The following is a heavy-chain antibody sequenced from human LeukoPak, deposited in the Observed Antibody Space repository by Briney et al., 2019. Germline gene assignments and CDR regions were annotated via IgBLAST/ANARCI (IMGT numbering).Heavy chain of an antibody. Sequence: TSETLSLTCTVSGGSISSSSYYWGWIRQPPGKGLEWIGSIYYSGSTYYNPSLKSRVTISVDTSKNQFSLKLSSVTAADTAVYYCARDRPLPEYSSSWAPTGWFDPWGQGTLVTVSS. CDR3: ARDRPLPEYSSSWAPTGWFDP. V-gene: IGHV4-39*07. D-gene: IGHD6-13*01. CDR2: IYYSGST. CDR1: GGSISSSSYY. J-gene: IGHJ5*02.